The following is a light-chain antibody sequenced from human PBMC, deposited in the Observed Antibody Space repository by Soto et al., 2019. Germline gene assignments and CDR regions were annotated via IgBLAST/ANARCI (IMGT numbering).Light chain of an antibody. CDR2: AAS. CDR1: QSISSY. J-gene: IGKJ4*01. V-gene: IGKV1-39*01. CDR3: QQSYSTPLT. Sequence: DLQMPESPSSLSGFVSSFSTITSGASQSISSYLNWYQQKPGKAPKLLIYAASSLQSGVPSRFSGSGSGTDFTLTISSLQPEDFATYYCQQSYSTPLTFGGGTKVDIK.